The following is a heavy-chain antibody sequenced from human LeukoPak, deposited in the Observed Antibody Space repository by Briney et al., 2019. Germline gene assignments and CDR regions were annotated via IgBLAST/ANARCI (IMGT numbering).Heavy chain of an antibody. Sequence: GGSLRLSCAASGFTFSSYAMHWVRQAPGKGLEWVAVISYDGSNKYYADSVKGRFTISRDNSKNTLYLQMNSLRAEDTAVYYCARAWESSWFDPWGQGTLVTVSS. CDR3: ARAWESSWFDP. CDR2: ISYDGSNK. V-gene: IGHV3-30-3*01. CDR1: GFTFSSYA. J-gene: IGHJ5*02. D-gene: IGHD1-26*01.